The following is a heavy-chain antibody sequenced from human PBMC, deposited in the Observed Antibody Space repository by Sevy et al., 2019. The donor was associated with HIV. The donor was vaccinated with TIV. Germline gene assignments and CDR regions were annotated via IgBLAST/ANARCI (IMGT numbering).Heavy chain of an antibody. J-gene: IGHJ4*02. D-gene: IGHD6-19*01. CDR2: ISGSGGST. Sequence: GGSLTLSCAASGFTFSSYAMSWVRQAPGKGLEWVSAISGSGGSTYYADSVKGRFTISRDNSKNTLYLQMNSLRAEDTAVYYCAKDGRQWLIGGDYWGQGTLVTVSS. CDR3: AKDGRQWLIGGDY. V-gene: IGHV3-23*01. CDR1: GFTFSSYA.